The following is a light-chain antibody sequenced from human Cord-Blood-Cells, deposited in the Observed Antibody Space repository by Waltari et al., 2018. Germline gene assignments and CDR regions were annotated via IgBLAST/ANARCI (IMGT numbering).Light chain of an antibody. J-gene: IGKJ2*01. V-gene: IGKV1-39*01. CDR3: QQSYSTPYT. Sequence: DIQMTQSPPSLSASVGDRVTITCRASQSISSYLNWYQQKPGKAHKLLIYAASSLQSGVPSRFSGSGSGTDFTLTISSLQPEDFATYYCQQSYSTPYTFGQGTKLEIK. CDR1: QSISSY. CDR2: AAS.